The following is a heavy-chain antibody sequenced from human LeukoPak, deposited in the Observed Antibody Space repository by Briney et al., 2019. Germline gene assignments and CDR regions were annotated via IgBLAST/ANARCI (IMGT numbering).Heavy chain of an antibody. CDR3: ASSCTNGVCSTGYYYYMDV. CDR1: GGSFSGYY. D-gene: IGHD2-8*01. Sequence: SETLSLTCAVYGGSFSGYYWSWIRQPPGEGLEWIGEINHSGSNNYNPSLKSRVTIPVDTSKNQFSPKLSSVTAAATAVYYCASSCTNGVCSTGYYYYMDVWGKGTTVAVS. J-gene: IGHJ6*03. CDR2: INHSGSN. V-gene: IGHV4-34*01.